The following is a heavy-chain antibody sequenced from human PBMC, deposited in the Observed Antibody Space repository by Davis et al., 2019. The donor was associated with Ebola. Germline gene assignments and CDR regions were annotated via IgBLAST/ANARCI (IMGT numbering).Heavy chain of an antibody. Sequence: GESLKISCAASGFTFSSYWMSWVRQGPEKGLEWVSGISGSGGSTYYADSAKGRFTISRDNAKNSLYLQMNSLRAEDTAVYYCARDRPLDFFFGDYYGMDVWGQGTTVTVSS. CDR2: ISGSGGST. V-gene: IGHV3-21*01. CDR3: ARDRPLDFFFGDYYGMDV. J-gene: IGHJ6*02. CDR1: GFTFSSYW. D-gene: IGHD3-16*01.